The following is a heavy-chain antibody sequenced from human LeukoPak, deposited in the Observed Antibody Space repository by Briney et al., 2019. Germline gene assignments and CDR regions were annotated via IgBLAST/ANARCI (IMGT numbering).Heavy chain of an antibody. CDR3: ARDHLATFARRFFDP. D-gene: IGHD2/OR15-2a*01. CDR2: INHRGST. V-gene: IGHV4-34*01. Sequence: SETLSLTCAVYGGSFSVDYWSWIRQPPGKGLEWIGEINHRGSTNYNPSLKSRVTISVDMSQNQSSLKLNSVTAADPAVYYCARDHLATFARRFFDPWGQGSLVTVSS. CDR1: GGSFSVDY. J-gene: IGHJ5*02.